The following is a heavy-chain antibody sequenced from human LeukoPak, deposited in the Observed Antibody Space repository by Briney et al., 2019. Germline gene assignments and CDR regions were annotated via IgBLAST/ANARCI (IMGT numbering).Heavy chain of an antibody. J-gene: IGHJ3*02. CDR1: GFNFSTYW. Sequence: PGGSLRLSCAASGFNFSTYWMSWVRQAPGKGLEWVANIKQDGSEKYYVDSVRGRFTISRDNAKNSLYLQMNSLRAEDTAVYYCARDLGKFSDFWSGNDAFDIWGQGTMVTVSS. V-gene: IGHV3-7*01. D-gene: IGHD3-3*01. CDR3: ARDLGKFSDFWSGNDAFDI. CDR2: IKQDGSEK.